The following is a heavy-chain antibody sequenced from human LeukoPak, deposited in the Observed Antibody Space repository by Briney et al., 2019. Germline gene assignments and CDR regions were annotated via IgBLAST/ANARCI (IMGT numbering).Heavy chain of an antibody. V-gene: IGHV3-53*01. CDR3: ARDSAGNQYSSGNFDL. J-gene: IGHJ4*02. Sequence: GGSLRLSCAASGFTFSTYTMNWVRQAPGKGLEWVSVLYAGGESYYADSVLGRFTISRDNSNNTVFLEMNSLTADDTAVYFCARDSAGNQYSSGNFDLWGQGTLVTVSS. D-gene: IGHD3-10*01. CDR2: LYAGGES. CDR1: GFTFSTYT.